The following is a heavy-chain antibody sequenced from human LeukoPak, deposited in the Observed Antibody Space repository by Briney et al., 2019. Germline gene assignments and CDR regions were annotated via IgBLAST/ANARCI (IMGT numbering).Heavy chain of an antibody. D-gene: IGHD2-2*01. CDR2: MNPNSGNT. CDR3: ARVCCSSTSSQGAFDI. V-gene: IGHV1-8*01. Sequence: ASVKVSCKASGYTFTSYDINWVRQATGQGLEWMGWMNPNSGNTGYAQKFQGRVTMTRNTSISTAYMELSSLRSDDTAVYYCARVCCSSTSSQGAFDIWGQGTMVTVSS. CDR1: GYTFTSYD. J-gene: IGHJ3*02.